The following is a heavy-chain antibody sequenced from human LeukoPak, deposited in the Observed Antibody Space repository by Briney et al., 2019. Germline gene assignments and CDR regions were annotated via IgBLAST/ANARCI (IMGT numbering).Heavy chain of an antibody. D-gene: IGHD6-6*01. CDR1: GGSISVSSYY. V-gene: IGHV4-39*01. Sequence: SETLSLTCTVSGGSISVSSYYWGWIRQPPGKGLEWIGSIYYSGSTYYNPSLKSRVTISVDTSKNQFSLKLSSVTAADTAVYYCASHPPDSSSSVFPPWGQGTLVTVSS. J-gene: IGHJ5*02. CDR2: IYYSGST. CDR3: ASHPPDSSSSVFPP.